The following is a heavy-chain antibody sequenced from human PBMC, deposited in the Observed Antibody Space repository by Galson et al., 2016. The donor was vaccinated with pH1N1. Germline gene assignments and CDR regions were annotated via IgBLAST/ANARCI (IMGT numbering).Heavy chain of an antibody. CDR3: LKYDSSGFYYGRLID. J-gene: IGHJ4*02. CDR1: GFTLSNFA. D-gene: IGHD3-22*01. Sequence: SLRLSCAASGFTLSNFAMSWVRQAPGRGLEWVSAISGSGESTYYADSVKGRFTISRDNPKNTLYLQLNSLRAGDTAVYYCLKYDSSGFYYGRLIDWGQGTLVTVSS. V-gene: IGHV3-23*01. CDR2: ISGSGEST.